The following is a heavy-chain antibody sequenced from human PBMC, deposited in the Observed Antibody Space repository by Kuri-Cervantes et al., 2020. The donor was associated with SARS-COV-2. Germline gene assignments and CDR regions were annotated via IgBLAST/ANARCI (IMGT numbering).Heavy chain of an antibody. D-gene: IGHD2-2*02. V-gene: IGHV3-30*04. CDR2: ISYDGSNK. Sequence: GGSLRLSCAASGFTFSSYAMHWVRQAPGKGLGWVAVISYDGSNKYYADSVKGRFTISRDNSKNTLYLQMNSLRAEDTAVYYCARDGGYCSSTSYYTTPEYWGQGTLVTVSS. CDR1: GFTFSSYA. CDR3: ARDGGYCSSTSYYTTPEY. J-gene: IGHJ4*02.